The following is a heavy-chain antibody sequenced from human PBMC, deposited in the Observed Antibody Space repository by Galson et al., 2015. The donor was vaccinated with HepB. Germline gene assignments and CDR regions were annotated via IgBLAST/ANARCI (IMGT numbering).Heavy chain of an antibody. CDR1: GFTFSSYG. Sequence: SLRLSCAASGFTFSSYGMHWVRQAPGKGLEWVAVIWYDGSNKYYADSVKGRLTISRDNSKNTLYLQMNSLRAEDTAVYYCARVFSSTWELQDYFDYWGQGTLVTVSS. V-gene: IGHV3-33*01. D-gene: IGHD1-26*01. CDR2: IWYDGSNK. J-gene: IGHJ4*02. CDR3: ARVFSSTWELQDYFDY.